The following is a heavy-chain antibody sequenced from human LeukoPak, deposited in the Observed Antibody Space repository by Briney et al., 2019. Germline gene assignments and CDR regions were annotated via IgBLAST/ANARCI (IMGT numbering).Heavy chain of an antibody. D-gene: IGHD2-2*03. CDR1: GGSISSYY. V-gene: IGHV4-59*01. CDR2: IYYSGST. CDR3: ARDRPGYCSSTSCYEDAFDI. Sequence: SETLSLTCTVSGGSISSYYWSWIRQPPGKGLEWIGYIYYSGSTNYNPSLKSRVTISVDTSKNQFSLKLSSVTAADTAVYYCARDRPGYCSSTSCYEDAFDIWGQGTTVTVSS. J-gene: IGHJ3*02.